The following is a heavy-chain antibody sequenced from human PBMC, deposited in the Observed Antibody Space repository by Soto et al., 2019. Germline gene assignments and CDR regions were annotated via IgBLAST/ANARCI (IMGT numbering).Heavy chain of an antibody. V-gene: IGHV4-31*03. CDR1: GGSISSGGYY. D-gene: IGHD3-3*01. Sequence: QVQLQESGPGLVKPSQTLSLTCTVSGGSISSGGYYWSWIRQHPGKGLEWIGYIYYSGSTYYNPSLKSRVTISVDTSKNQFSLKLSPVTAADTAVYYCARASGYDFWSGYEFDYWGQGTLVTVSS. J-gene: IGHJ4*02. CDR2: IYYSGST. CDR3: ARASGYDFWSGYEFDY.